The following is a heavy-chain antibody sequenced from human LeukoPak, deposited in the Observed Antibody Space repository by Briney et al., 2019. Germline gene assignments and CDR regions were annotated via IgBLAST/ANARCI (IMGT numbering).Heavy chain of an antibody. J-gene: IGHJ4*02. CDR1: GFTVSSNY. CDR3: ARGPDDYGDYVHDY. D-gene: IGHD4-17*01. V-gene: IGHV3-66*01. Sequence: AGESLRLSCAASGFTVSSNYMSWVRQAPGKGLEWVSVIYSGGRTYYADSVKGRFTISRDNSKNTLYLQMNSLRAEDTAVYYCARGPDDYGDYVHDYWGQGTLVTVSS. CDR2: IYSGGRT.